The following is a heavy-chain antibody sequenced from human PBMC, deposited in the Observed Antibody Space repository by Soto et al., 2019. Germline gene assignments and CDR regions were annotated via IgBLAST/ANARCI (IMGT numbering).Heavy chain of an antibody. D-gene: IGHD1-26*01. J-gene: IGHJ6*02. CDR1: GYTFTSYG. V-gene: IGHV1-18*04. Sequence: ASVKVSCKASGYTFTSYGIRWVRQAPGQGLEWMGWISAYNGNTNYAQKLQDRVTMTTDTSTSTAYMELRSLRSDDTAVYYCARDRFVGSGSYYGSDCYYYYGMDVWG. CDR2: ISAYNGNT. CDR3: ARDRFVGSGSYYGSDCYYYYGMDV.